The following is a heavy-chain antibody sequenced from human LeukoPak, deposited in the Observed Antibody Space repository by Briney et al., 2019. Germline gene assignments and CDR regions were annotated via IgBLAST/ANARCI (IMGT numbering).Heavy chain of an antibody. CDR3: ASRAGSYFNWFAP. CDR2: IYPGDSDT. V-gene: IGHV5-51*01. J-gene: IGHJ5*02. Sequence: GESLKISCKGSGYSFTNYWIGWVRQMPGKGLEWMGIIYPGDSDTRYSPSFQGQVTISADKSISTAYLQWSSLKASDTAMYYCASRAGSYFNWFAPGGQGTLDTVSS. CDR1: GYSFTNYW. D-gene: IGHD3-10*01.